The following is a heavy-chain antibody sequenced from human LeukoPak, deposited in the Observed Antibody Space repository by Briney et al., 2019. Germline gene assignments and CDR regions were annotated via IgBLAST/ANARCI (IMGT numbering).Heavy chain of an antibody. Sequence: PGGSLRLSCAASGFTFSSYAMHWVRQAPGKGLELVALISYEGSDEYYADSVKGRFTISRDNSKNTLYLQMNSLRAEDTAVYYCARVGGSGSYPNWYFDLWGRGTLVTVSS. D-gene: IGHD3-10*01. CDR1: GFTFSSYA. CDR2: ISYEGSDE. V-gene: IGHV3-30*03. J-gene: IGHJ2*01. CDR3: ARVGGSGSYPNWYFDL.